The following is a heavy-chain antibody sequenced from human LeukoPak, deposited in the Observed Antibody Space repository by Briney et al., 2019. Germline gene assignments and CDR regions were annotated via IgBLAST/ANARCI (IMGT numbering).Heavy chain of an antibody. Sequence: KPSETLSLTCAVYGGSFSGYYWSWIRQPPGKGLEWIGEINHSGSTNYNPSLKSRVTISVDTSKNQFSLKLSSVTVADTAVYYCARKGYGSGSGVDYWGQGTLVTVSS. D-gene: IGHD3-10*01. J-gene: IGHJ4*02. CDR3: ARKGYGSGSGVDY. V-gene: IGHV4-34*01. CDR1: GGSFSGYY. CDR2: INHSGST.